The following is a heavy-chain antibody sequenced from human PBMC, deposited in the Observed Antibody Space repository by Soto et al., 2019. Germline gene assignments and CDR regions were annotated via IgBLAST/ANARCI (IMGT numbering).Heavy chain of an antibody. D-gene: IGHD2-15*01. CDR1: GGSISSGGYY. V-gene: IGHV4-31*03. J-gene: IGHJ3*02. CDR2: IYYSGST. CDR3: ARGGIVVVVAARDAFDI. Sequence: QVQLQESGPGLVKPSQTLSLTCTVSGGSISSGGYYWSWIRQHPGKGLEWIGYIYYSGSTYYNPXLKSRVTIPVXXSXNLXSLKLSSVTAADTAVYYCARGGIVVVVAARDAFDIWGQGTMVTVSS.